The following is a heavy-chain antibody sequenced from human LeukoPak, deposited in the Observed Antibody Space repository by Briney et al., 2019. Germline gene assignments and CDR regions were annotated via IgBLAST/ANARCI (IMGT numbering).Heavy chain of an antibody. J-gene: IGHJ6*02. CDR3: AKDRGRYYYYGMDV. Sequence: GRSLRLSYAASGFTFDDYAMHWVRQSPGKGLEWVSGISWNSGDIDYADSVKGRFTISRDNARNSLYLQMNSLRGEDTALYYRAKDRGRYYYYGMDVWGRGTTVTVSS. CDR1: GFTFDDYA. CDR2: ISWNSGDI. V-gene: IGHV3-9*01. D-gene: IGHD3-10*01.